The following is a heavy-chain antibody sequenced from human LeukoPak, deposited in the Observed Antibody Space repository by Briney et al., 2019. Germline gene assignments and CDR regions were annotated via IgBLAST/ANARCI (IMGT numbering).Heavy chain of an antibody. CDR1: GYTFTTYA. CDR2: INTNTGNP. V-gene: IGHV7-4-1*02. J-gene: IGHJ5*02. Sequence: ASVKVSCKASGYTFTTYAMNWVRQAPGQGLEWMGWINTNTGNPTYAQGFTGRFVFSLDTSVSTAYLQISSLKTEDTAVYYCARELLITRTWFDPWGQGTLVTVSS. CDR3: ARELLITRTWFDP. D-gene: IGHD3-22*01.